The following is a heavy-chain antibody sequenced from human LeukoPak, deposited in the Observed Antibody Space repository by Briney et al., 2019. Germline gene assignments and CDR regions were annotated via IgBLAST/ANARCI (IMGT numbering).Heavy chain of an antibody. CDR2: IFPIFGTA. CDR3: ARDGRNVLLWFGEGNWFDP. V-gene: IGHV1-69*06. J-gene: IGHJ5*02. Sequence: GASVKVSCKASGGTFSSYAISWVRQAPDKGLDGLGGIFPIFGTANYAQKFQDRVTITADKSTSTAYMELSSLRSEDTAVYYCARDGRNVLLWFGEGNWFDPWGQGTLVTVSS. CDR1: GGTFSSYA. D-gene: IGHD3-10*01.